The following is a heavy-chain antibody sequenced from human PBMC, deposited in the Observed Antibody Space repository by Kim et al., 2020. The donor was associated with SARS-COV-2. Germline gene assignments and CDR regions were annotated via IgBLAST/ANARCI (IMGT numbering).Heavy chain of an antibody. CDR1: GGSISSGGYY. CDR2: IYYSGST. J-gene: IGHJ4*02. Sequence: SETLSLTCTVSGGSISSGGYYWSWIRQHPGKGLEWIGYIYYSGSTYYNPSLKSRVTISVDTSKNQFSLKLSSVTAADTAVYYCARIPIRHPAMVTVFDYWGQGTLVTVSS. D-gene: IGHD5-18*01. CDR3: ARIPIRHPAMVTVFDY. V-gene: IGHV4-31*03.